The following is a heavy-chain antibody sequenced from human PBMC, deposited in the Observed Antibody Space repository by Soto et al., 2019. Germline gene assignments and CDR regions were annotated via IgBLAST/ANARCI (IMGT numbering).Heavy chain of an antibody. Sequence: QVQLVQSGAEVKKPGASVKVSCKASGYTFTNSDINWVRQAPGQGLEWMGGMNPDSGHAAYAQKFQGRVTLTTSTSTSTVYMEMRSLGSEDTAVYYCARRPHCSGGICYYGLDNWGQGPLVTVSS. CDR1: GYTFTNSD. D-gene: IGHD2-15*01. J-gene: IGHJ4*02. CDR2: MNPDSGHA. V-gene: IGHV1-8*01. CDR3: ARRPHCSGGICYYGLDN.